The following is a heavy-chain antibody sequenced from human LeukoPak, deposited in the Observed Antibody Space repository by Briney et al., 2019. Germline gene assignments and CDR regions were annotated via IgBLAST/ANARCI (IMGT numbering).Heavy chain of an antibody. D-gene: IGHD3-10*01. V-gene: IGHV3-15*01. Sequence: GGSLRLSCAASGFTFSNAWMSWVRQAPGKGLEWVGRIKSKTDGGTTGYAAPVKGRFTISRDDSKNTMYLQVNSLKTEDTAVYYCTTTGSYYIGDAFDIWGQGTMVTVSS. CDR1: GFTFSNAW. CDR2: IKSKTDGGTT. J-gene: IGHJ3*02. CDR3: TTTGSYYIGDAFDI.